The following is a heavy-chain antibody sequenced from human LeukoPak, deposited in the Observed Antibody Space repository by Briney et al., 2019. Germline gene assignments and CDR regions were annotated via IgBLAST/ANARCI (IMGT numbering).Heavy chain of an antibody. J-gene: IGHJ5*02. V-gene: IGHV5-51*01. CDR1: GYSFTTYW. D-gene: IGHD3-22*01. CDR3: ARTPDSSGRNWFDP. CDR2: IYPGDSDT. Sequence: GESLKISCKGSGYSFTTYWIAWVRQMPGKGLEWMGIIYPGDSDTRYSPSFQGQVSISVDKSISTAYLQWSSLKASDTAMYYCARTPDSSGRNWFDPWGQGTLVTVSS.